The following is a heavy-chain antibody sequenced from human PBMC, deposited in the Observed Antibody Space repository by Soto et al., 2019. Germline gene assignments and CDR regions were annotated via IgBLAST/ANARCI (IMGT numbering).Heavy chain of an antibody. CDR2: MNPNSGNT. J-gene: IGHJ4*02. Sequence: QVQLVQSGAEVKKPGASVKVSCKASGYTFTSYDINWVRQATGQGLEWMGWMNPNSGNTGYAQKFQGRVTMTRNTXIXTXXMELSSLRSEDTAVYYCARGNAWYYYDSSGYYYDYWGQGTLVTVSS. D-gene: IGHD3-22*01. CDR3: ARGNAWYYYDSSGYYYDY. V-gene: IGHV1-8*01. CDR1: GYTFTSYD.